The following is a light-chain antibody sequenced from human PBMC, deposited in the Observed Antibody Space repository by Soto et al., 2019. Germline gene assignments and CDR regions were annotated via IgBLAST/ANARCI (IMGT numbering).Light chain of an antibody. CDR2: DVN. CDR1: SSDVGAYNY. Sequence: QSVLTQPASVSGSPGQSITISCTGTSSDVGAYNYVSWYQQHPGKVPKLMIYDVNNRPSGVSNRFSGSKSGNTASLTISGLQAEDDADYYCSSYTSSSTLVFGGGTQLTVL. V-gene: IGLV2-14*03. J-gene: IGLJ2*01. CDR3: SSYTSSSTLV.